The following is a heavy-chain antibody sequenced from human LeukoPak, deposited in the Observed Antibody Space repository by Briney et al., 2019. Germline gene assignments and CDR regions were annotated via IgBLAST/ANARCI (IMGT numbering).Heavy chain of an antibody. J-gene: IGHJ4*02. CDR2: ISGSADST. CDR1: GYTFSYFT. Sequence: SCKASGYTFSYFTMSWVRQAPGGGLEWVSAISGSADSTYYADSVKGRFTISRDNSKNTLYLQMNSLRAEDTAVYYCASWPVGWYGEDSWGQGTLVTVSS. D-gene: IGHD6-19*01. V-gene: IGHV3-23*01. CDR3: ASWPVGWYGEDS.